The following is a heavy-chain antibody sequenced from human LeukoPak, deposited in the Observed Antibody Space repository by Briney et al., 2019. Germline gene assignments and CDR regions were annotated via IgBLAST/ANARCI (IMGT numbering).Heavy chain of an antibody. CDR2: ITSSGSTV. J-gene: IGHJ6*02. CDR1: GFTFSSYT. V-gene: IGHV3-48*04. CDR3: ARDPTVGRWFGESHNYYYYGMDV. D-gene: IGHD3-10*01. Sequence: QPGGSLRLSCAASGFTFSSYTMNWVRQAPGKGLEWVSYITSSGSTVYYADSVKGRFTISRDNAKNSLYLQMNSLRAEDTAVYYCARDPTVGRWFGESHNYYYYGMDVWGQGTTVTVSS.